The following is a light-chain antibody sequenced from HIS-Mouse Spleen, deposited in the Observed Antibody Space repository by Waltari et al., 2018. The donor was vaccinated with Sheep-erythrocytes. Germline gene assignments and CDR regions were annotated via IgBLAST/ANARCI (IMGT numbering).Light chain of an antibody. CDR1: SSCVGSYNL. CDR2: EGS. V-gene: IGLV2-23*01. Sequence: QSALTQPASVSGSPGQSITISCTGTSSCVGSYNLFSRYQQPPGKAPKLMIYEGSKRPSGVSNRFSGSKSGNTASLTISGLQAEDEADYYCCSYAGSSTPWVFGGGTKLTVL. J-gene: IGLJ3*02. CDR3: CSYAGSSTPWV.